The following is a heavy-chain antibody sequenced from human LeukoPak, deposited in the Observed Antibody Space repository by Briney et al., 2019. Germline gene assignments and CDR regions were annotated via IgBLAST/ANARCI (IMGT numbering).Heavy chain of an antibody. CDR1: GGSFSGYY. D-gene: IGHD5-18*01. CDR2: INHRGST. J-gene: IGHJ4*02. V-gene: IGHV4-34*01. Sequence: SETLSLTCVVYGGSFSGYYWSWIRQSPGKGLEWIGEINHRGSTNYNPSLKRRVTISPDTSKTQFSLKLSSVTAADTAVYYCARHPGYSYGYVDYWGQGTLVTVSS. CDR3: ARHPGYSYGYVDY.